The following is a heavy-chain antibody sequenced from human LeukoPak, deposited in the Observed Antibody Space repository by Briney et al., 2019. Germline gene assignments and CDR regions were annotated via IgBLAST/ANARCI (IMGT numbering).Heavy chain of an antibody. CDR3: TPNLFDY. J-gene: IGHJ4*02. CDR2: ITNDGSST. Sequence: GGSLRLSCAASGLTFSSHWMHWVRQAPGKGLVWVSRITNDGSSTTYADSVKGRFTISRDDSKNTLYLQMNSLKTEDTAVYYCTPNLFDYWGQGTLVTASS. CDR1: GLTFSSHW. V-gene: IGHV3-74*01.